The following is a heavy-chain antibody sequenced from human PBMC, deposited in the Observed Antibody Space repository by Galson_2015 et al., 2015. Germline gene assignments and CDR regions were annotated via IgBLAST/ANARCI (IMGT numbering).Heavy chain of an antibody. CDR1: GYTFTSYD. Sequence: SVKVSCKASGYTFTSYDINWVRQATGQGLEWMGWMNPNSGNTGYAQKFQGRVTMTRNTSISTAYMELSSLRSEDTAMYYCARHAIITMVREVGVLPGHFDIWGQGTMVTVSS. CDR2: MNPNSGNT. D-gene: IGHD3-10*01. V-gene: IGHV1-8*01. CDR3: ARHAIITMVREVGVLPGHFDI. J-gene: IGHJ3*02.